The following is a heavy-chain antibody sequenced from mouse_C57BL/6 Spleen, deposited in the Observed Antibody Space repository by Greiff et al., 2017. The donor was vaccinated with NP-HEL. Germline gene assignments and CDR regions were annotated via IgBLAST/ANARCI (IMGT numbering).Heavy chain of an antibody. V-gene: IGHV5S21*01. D-gene: IGHD3-2*02. Sequence: EVQGVESGEGLVKPGGSLKLSCAASGFTFSSYAMSWVRQTPEKRLEWVAYISSGGDYIYYADTVKGRFTISRDNARNTLYLQMSSLKSEDTAMYYCTRRDSSGYETWFAYWGQGTLVTVSA. CDR1: GFTFSSYA. CDR2: ISSGGDYI. J-gene: IGHJ3*01. CDR3: TRRDSSGYETWFAY.